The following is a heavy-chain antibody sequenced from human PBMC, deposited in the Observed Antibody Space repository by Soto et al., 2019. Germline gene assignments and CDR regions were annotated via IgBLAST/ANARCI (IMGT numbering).Heavy chain of an antibody. D-gene: IGHD6-13*01. J-gene: IGHJ4*02. V-gene: IGHV4-34*01. CDR1: GGSFSGYY. CDR3: ARVDVAAASLTYYFDY. Sequence: SETLSLTCAVYGGSFSGYYWSWIRQPPGKGLEWIGEINHSGSTNYNPSLKSRVTISVDTSKNQFSLKLSSVTAADTAVYYCARVDVAAASLTYYFDYWGQGTLVTVSS. CDR2: INHSGST.